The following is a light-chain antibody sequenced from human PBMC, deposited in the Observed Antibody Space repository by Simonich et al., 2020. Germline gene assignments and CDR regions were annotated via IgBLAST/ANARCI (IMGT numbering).Light chain of an antibody. V-gene: IGKV3-15*01. Sequence: EIVLTQSPGTLSVSPGERATLSCRASQSVRSNLAWYQQKPGQAPRLLIYGASTRATGIPARFSGRGSGTEFILTISSMQSEDFAVYYCQQYNNLPPWTFGQGTKVEIK. CDR1: QSVRSN. CDR2: GAS. J-gene: IGKJ1*01. CDR3: QQYNNLPPWT.